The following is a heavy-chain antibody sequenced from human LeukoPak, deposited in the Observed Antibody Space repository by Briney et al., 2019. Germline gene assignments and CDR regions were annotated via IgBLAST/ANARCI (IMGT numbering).Heavy chain of an antibody. V-gene: IGHV4-39*01. CDR1: GDSVSRSDSY. D-gene: IGHD3-22*01. Sequence: PSETLSLTXSVSGDSVSRSDSYWDWIRQPPRKGLEWIGTIYYSGRTYYSPSLKSRVTMSVDPSNNQFSLTLRPVTAADTAVYYCARRRYYDGSGYLEWGQGTLLSVSS. CDR3: ARRRYYDGSGYLE. CDR2: IYYSGRT. J-gene: IGHJ1*01.